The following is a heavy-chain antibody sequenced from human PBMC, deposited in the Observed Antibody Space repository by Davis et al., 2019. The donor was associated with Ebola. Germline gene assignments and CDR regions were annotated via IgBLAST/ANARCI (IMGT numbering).Heavy chain of an antibody. CDR3: ARNGTSSFSRYHYYGMDV. CDR1: GGSVSSGTYY. CDR2: IHSGGST. J-gene: IGHJ6*02. V-gene: IGHV4-61*09. D-gene: IGHD3-10*01. Sequence: PSETLSLTCTVSGGSVSSGTYYWSWIRQPAGKGLEWIGHIHSGGSTNYNPSLRSRVTLSIDTSKNQVSLNVNSVTAADTAVHYCARNGTSSFSRYHYYGMDVWGPGTTVTVSS.